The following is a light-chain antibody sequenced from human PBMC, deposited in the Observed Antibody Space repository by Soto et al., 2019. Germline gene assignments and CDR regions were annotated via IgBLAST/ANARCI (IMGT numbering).Light chain of an antibody. Sequence: DIQMTHSPSSLSASVGDRVTITCRASQSISSYLNWYQQKPGKAPKLLIYAASSLQSGVPSRFSGSGSGKDFTLTISSLQPEDFATYYCQQSYSTRWTFGQGIKVEIX. CDR2: AAS. V-gene: IGKV1-39*01. CDR3: QQSYSTRWT. J-gene: IGKJ1*01. CDR1: QSISSY.